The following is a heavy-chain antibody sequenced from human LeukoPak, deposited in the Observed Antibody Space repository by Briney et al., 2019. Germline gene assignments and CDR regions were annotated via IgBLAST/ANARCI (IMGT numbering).Heavy chain of an antibody. D-gene: IGHD3-10*01. V-gene: IGHV3-23*01. J-gene: IGHJ4*02. CDR3: APPVGSGAYFDY. Sequence: AGGSLRLSCAASGFTFSSYAMSWVRQAPGKGREWLSAISGSGVSTYYADSVKGRFTISRDNSRNTLYLQMNSLRADDTAVYYCAPPVGSGAYFDYWGQGTLVTVSS. CDR1: GFTFSSYA. CDR2: ISGSGVST.